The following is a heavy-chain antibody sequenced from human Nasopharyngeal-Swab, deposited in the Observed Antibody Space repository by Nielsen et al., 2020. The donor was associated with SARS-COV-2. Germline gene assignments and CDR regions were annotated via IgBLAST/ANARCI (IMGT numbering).Heavy chain of an antibody. Sequence: GESLKISCAASGFTFSSYWMSWVRQAPGKGLEWVANIKQDGSGKYYVDSVKGRFTISRDNAKNSLYLQMNSLRAEDTAVYYCARHYDYVWGSYRPFDYWGQGTLVTVSS. D-gene: IGHD3-16*02. CDR1: GFTFSSYW. CDR2: IKQDGSGK. J-gene: IGHJ4*02. V-gene: IGHV3-7*01. CDR3: ARHYDYVWGSYRPFDY.